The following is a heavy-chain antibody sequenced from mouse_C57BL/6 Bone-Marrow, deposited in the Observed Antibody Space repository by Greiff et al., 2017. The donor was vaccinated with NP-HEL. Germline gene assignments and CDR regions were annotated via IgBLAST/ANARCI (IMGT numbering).Heavy chain of an antibody. J-gene: IGHJ3*01. CDR2: IYPGSGST. V-gene: IGHV1-55*01. D-gene: IGHD2-4*01. Sequence: QVQLQQPGAELVKPGASVKMSCKASGYTFTSYWITWVKQRPGQGLEWIGDIYPGSGSTNYNEKFKSKATLTVDTSSSTAYMQLSSLTSEDSAVYYCARDGGLRPWFAYWGQGTLVTVSA. CDR3: ARDGGLRPWFAY. CDR1: GYTFTSYW.